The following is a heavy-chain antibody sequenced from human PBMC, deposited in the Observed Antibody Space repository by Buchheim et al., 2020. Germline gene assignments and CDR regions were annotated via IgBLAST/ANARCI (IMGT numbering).Heavy chain of an antibody. CDR3: AKDLPTQTHYYYYGMDV. Sequence: EVQLLESGGGLVQSGGSLRLSCAASGYTFSTYAMSWVRQAPGKGLEWVSGISGSGGSTYYADSVKGRFTISRDNSKNSLYLQMNSLRAEDTAVYYCAKDLPTQTHYYYYGMDVWGQGTT. CDR2: ISGSGGST. J-gene: IGHJ6*02. CDR1: GYTFSTYA. V-gene: IGHV3-23*01. D-gene: IGHD4-23*01.